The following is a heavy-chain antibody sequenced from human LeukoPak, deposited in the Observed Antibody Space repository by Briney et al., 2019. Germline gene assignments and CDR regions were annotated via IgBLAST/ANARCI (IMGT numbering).Heavy chain of an antibody. CDR2: IGASGSST. CDR1: GFTFSSHA. CDR3: AKAEGYDILTGLDY. Sequence: GGSLRLSCATSGFTFSSHAMSWVRQAPGKGLEWVSGIGASGSSTYYADSVKGRFTISRDNSKNTLYLQMNSLRTEDTAVYYCAKAEGYDILTGLDYWGQGTLVTVSS. V-gene: IGHV3-23*01. D-gene: IGHD3-9*01. J-gene: IGHJ4*02.